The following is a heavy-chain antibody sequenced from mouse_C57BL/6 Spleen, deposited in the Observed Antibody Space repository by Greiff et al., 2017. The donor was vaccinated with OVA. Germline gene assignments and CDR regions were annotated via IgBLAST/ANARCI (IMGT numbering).Heavy chain of an antibody. CDR2: ISSGSSTI. D-gene: IGHD4-1*01. J-gene: IGHJ4*01. V-gene: IGHV5-17*01. CDR3: ARDWDVDYAMDY. CDR1: GFTFSDYG. Sequence: EVMLVESGGGLVKPGGSLKLSCAASGFTFSDYGMHWVRQAPEKGLEWVAYISSGSSTIYYADTVKGRFTISRDNAKNTLFLQMTSLRSEDTAMYYCARDWDVDYAMDYWGQGTSVTVSS.